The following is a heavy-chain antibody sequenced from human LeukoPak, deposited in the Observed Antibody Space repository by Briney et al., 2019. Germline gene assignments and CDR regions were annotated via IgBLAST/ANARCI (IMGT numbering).Heavy chain of an antibody. V-gene: IGHV3-23*01. Sequence: QSGGSLRLSCAASGFTFSSYAMSWVRQAPGKGLEWVSAISGSGGSTYYADSVKGRFTISRDNSKNTLYLQMNSLRAGDTAVYYCAKDLYYGSGSYFYFDYWGQGTLVTVSS. D-gene: IGHD3-10*01. CDR1: GFTFSSYA. J-gene: IGHJ4*02. CDR3: AKDLYYGSGSYFYFDY. CDR2: ISGSGGST.